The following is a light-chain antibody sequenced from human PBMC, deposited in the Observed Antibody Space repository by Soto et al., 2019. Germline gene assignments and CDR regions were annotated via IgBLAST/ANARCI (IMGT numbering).Light chain of an antibody. CDR1: QSVSSN. Sequence: EIVMTQYPATLSVSPGERATLSCRASQSVSSNLAWYQQKPGQAPRLLIYGASTRATGIPARFSGSGSGTEFTLTISSLQSEDFAVYYCQQYNNWPRTFGGGTKVDIK. V-gene: IGKV3-15*01. CDR3: QQYNNWPRT. CDR2: GAS. J-gene: IGKJ4*01.